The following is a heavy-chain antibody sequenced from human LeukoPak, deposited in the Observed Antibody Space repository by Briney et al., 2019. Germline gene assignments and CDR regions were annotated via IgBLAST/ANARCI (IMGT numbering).Heavy chain of an antibody. Sequence: KPSETLSLTCTVSGGSISSYHWSWFWQAPGKGLEWIGYIYDSGSTNFNPSLKSRVTISVDTSKNQFSLKLSSVTAADTAVYCCARSELTLVDYWGQGTLVTVSS. CDR2: IYDSGST. CDR1: GGSISSYH. D-gene: IGHD4/OR15-4a*01. CDR3: ARSELTLVDY. J-gene: IGHJ4*02. V-gene: IGHV4-59*12.